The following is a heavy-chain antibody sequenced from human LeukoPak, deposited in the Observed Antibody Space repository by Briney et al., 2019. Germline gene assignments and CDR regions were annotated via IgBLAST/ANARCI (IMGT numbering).Heavy chain of an antibody. CDR3: ARLFSTSCCLDY. CDR1: GGSISSGSYY. Sequence: SETLSLTCTVSGGSISSGSYYWSWIRQPPGKGLEWIGEINHSGSTNYNPSLKSRVTISVDTYKNQFSLKLSSVTAADTAVYYCARLFSTSCCLDYWGQGTLVTVSS. V-gene: IGHV4-39*07. D-gene: IGHD2-2*01. CDR2: INHSGST. J-gene: IGHJ4*02.